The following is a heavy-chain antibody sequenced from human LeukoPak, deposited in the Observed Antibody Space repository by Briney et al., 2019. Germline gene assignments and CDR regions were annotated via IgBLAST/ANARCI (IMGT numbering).Heavy chain of an antibody. CDR2: ISISGVTK. J-gene: IGHJ4*02. Sequence: LAGGSLRLSCATSGFTFSRYDYNWVRQAPGEGLEWISYISISGVTKYYADSGRGRFTISRDNARDSLYLQMDSLRAEDTATYYCTSHGSTYYFDYCGQGTQVTVSS. D-gene: IGHD5/OR15-5a*01. CDR3: TSHGSTYYFDY. CDR1: GFTFSRYD. V-gene: IGHV3-48*03.